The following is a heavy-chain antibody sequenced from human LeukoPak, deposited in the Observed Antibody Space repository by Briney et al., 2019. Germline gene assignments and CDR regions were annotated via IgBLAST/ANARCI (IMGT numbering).Heavy chain of an antibody. D-gene: IGHD2-15*01. CDR2: ISDYNGNT. Sequence: ASVTVSSKASGYTFTIYSISWVRHAPGQGLEWMGWISDYNGNTNYAQKLQGRVTMTTDTSTSTAYMELRSLRSDDTAVYYCARGGIVVVVAADYWGQGTLVTVSS. CDR3: ARGGIVVVVAADY. J-gene: IGHJ4*02. CDR1: GYTFTIYS. V-gene: IGHV1-18*01.